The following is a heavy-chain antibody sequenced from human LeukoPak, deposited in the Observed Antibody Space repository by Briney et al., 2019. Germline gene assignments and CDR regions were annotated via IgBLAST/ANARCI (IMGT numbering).Heavy chain of an antibody. CDR2: IGTAGDI. CDR3: ARDFIEHYYDSSALLDYYMDV. V-gene: IGHV3-13*01. Sequence: PGGSLRLSCAASGFNFSNYDMHWVRQATGKGLEWVSGIGTAGDIYYPGSVKGRITISRENAKKSLYPQMNSLRAGDTAVYYCARDFIEHYYDSSALLDYYMDVWGKGTTVTISS. D-gene: IGHD3-22*01. J-gene: IGHJ6*03. CDR1: GFNFSNYD.